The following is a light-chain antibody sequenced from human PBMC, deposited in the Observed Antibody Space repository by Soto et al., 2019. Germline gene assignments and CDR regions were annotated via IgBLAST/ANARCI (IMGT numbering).Light chain of an antibody. CDR2: GAS. V-gene: IGKV3-20*01. Sequence: EVVLTQSPGTLSLSPGERATLSCRASQSVSSSYLAWYQQKPGQAPRLLIFGASSRATGIPDRFSGSGSGTDFTLTIIRLEPEDSAVYYCQQYGSSPPWTFGQGTKVEIK. J-gene: IGKJ1*01. CDR1: QSVSSSY. CDR3: QQYGSSPPWT.